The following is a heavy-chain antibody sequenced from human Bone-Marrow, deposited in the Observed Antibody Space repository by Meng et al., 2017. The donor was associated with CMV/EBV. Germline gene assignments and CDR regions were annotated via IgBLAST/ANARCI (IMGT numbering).Heavy chain of an antibody. Sequence: ESLKISCAVYSGSFSGYYWSWIRQPPGEGLEWIGDVNDSGSTNYNPSLKSRVTISVDTSKNQFALKVNSVTAADTARYYCARGFRLLPVHWGQGRLVTVSS. CDR1: SGSFSGYY. J-gene: IGHJ4*02. D-gene: IGHD2-15*01. CDR2: VNDSGST. CDR3: ARGFRLLPVH. V-gene: IGHV4-34*01.